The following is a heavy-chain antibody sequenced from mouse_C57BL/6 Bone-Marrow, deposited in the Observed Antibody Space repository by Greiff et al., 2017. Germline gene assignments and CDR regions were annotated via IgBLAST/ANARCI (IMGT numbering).Heavy chain of an antibody. D-gene: IGHD2-1*01. CDR3: ASLLTAMDY. CDR2: IDPSDSYT. V-gene: IGHV1-69*01. Sequence: QVQLQQPGAELVMPGASVKLSCKASGYTFTSYWMHWVKQRPGQGLEWIGEIDPSDSYTNYNQKFKGKSTLTVDKSSSTAYMQLSSLTSEDSAVYYCASLLTAMDYWGQGTSGTVSS. J-gene: IGHJ4*01. CDR1: GYTFTSYW.